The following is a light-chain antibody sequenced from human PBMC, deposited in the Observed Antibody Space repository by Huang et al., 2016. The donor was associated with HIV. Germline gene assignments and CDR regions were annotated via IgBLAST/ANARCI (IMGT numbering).Light chain of an antibody. J-gene: IGKJ1*01. CDR1: QSISSY. CDR2: GAS. Sequence: DIQMTQSPSSLSASVGDRVTITCRASQSISSYLSWYQQKPGTAPKLLNYGASILQSGVPSRCSGSGSRTDFTLTISSVQPEDLATYYCQQSYNTPWTFGQGTKVEIK. CDR3: QQSYNTPWT. V-gene: IGKV1-39*01.